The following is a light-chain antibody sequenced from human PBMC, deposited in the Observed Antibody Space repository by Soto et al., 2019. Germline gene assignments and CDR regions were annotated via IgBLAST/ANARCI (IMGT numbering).Light chain of an antibody. CDR2: NTN. CDR3: VLYMGTGSWV. V-gene: IGLV8-61*01. CDR1: SGSVSTNYY. Sequence: QAVVTQEPSFSVSPGRTVTLTCGLNSGSVSTNYYPSWYQQTPGQAPRTLIYNTNIRSSGVPDRFSGSILGNKAALTITGAQTDDVSDYYCVLYMGTGSWVFGGGTKLTVL. J-gene: IGLJ2*01.